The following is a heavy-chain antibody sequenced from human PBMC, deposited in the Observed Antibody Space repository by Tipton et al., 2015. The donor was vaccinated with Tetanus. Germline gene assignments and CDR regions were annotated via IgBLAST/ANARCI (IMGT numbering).Heavy chain of an antibody. CDR3: AREADCSGGSCFSGDFDN. CDR2: SWYDGTDQ. CDR1: GFIFSSYG. Sequence: LSLTCAASGFIFSSYGIHWVRQAPGKGLEWVAVSWYDGTDQYYADSVKVRFTLSRDNSKNTLYLEMNSLRAEDTALYYCAREADCSGGSCFSGDFDNWGQGTQVTVSS. V-gene: IGHV3-33*01. J-gene: IGHJ4*02. D-gene: IGHD2-15*01.